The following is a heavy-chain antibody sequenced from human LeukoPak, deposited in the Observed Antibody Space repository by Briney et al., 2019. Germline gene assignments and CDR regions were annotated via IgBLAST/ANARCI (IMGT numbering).Heavy chain of an antibody. J-gene: IGHJ4*02. D-gene: IGHD2-2*01. CDR1: GYTFTSYG. V-gene: IGHV1-18*04. CDR2: ISAYNGNK. CDR3: ARDLCSSTSCHWVDY. Sequence: ASVTLSCTASGYTFTSYGISWVRQAPGQGLEWIGWISAYNGNKNYAQKLQGRVIMTTDTSTHTAYMELRSLRSYDTAVYYCARDLCSSTSCHWVDYWGQGTLVTVSS.